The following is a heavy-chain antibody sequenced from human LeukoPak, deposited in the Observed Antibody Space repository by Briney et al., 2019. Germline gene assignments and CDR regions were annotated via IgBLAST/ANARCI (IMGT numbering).Heavy chain of an antibody. CDR2: MNPNSGNT. J-gene: IGHJ4*02. V-gene: IGHV1-8*01. CDR3: ARTAEFYFDTSGYYLDS. Sequence: GASVKVSCKASGYTFTSYDINWVRQATGQGLEWMGWMNPNSGNTGYAQKFQGRVTFTADKSTNTAYMELSSLRSEDTAVYYCARTAEFYFDTSGYYLDSWGQGTLITVSS. CDR1: GYTFTSYD. D-gene: IGHD3-22*01.